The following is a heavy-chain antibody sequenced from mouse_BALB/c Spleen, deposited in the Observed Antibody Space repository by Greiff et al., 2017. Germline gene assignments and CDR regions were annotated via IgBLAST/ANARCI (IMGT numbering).Heavy chain of an antibody. CDR3: ARSIYDYGYAMDY. V-gene: IGHV3-2*02. J-gene: IGHJ4*01. Sequence: EVKLVESGPGLVKPSQSLSLTCTVTGYSITSDYAWNWIRQFPGNKLEWMGYISYSGSTSYNPSLKSRISITRDTSKNLFFLQLNSVTTEDTATYYCARSIYDYGYAMDYWGQGTSVTVSS. CDR2: ISYSGST. CDR1: GYSITSDYA. D-gene: IGHD2-4*01.